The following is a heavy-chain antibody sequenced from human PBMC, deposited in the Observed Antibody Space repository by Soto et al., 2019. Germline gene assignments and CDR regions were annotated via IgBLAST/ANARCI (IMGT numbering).Heavy chain of an antibody. V-gene: IGHV3-23*01. CDR1: GFTFSSYS. Sequence: PGGSLSLSCAASGFTFSSYSMSWVRQTPQKTLEWVASISGNKMTTFYPDTVKGSFFISRDNFDHTLHFQINSLRDDDTAIYYCAKRRLNTLTSLSDWWGQGVQVTVSP. D-gene: IGHD3-16*02. CDR3: AKRRLNTLTSLSDW. CDR2: ISGNKMTT. J-gene: IGHJ1*01.